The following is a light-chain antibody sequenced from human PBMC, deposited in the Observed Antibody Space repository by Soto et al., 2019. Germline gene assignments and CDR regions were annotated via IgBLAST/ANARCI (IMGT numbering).Light chain of an antibody. CDR3: HQSYSMPLT. CDR2: TAS. J-gene: IGKJ4*01. V-gene: IGKV1-39*01. CDR1: QGISTF. Sequence: DIQMTQSPSSLSASVGDRVTITCRTSQGISTFLNWYQQKPGKAPKLLIYTASSLQTGVPSRFSGGGSGTDFTLTISSLQPEDFATYYCHQSYSMPLTFGGGTEVDIK.